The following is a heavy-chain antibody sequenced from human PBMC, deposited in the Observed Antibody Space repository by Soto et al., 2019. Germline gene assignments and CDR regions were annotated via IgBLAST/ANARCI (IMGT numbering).Heavy chain of an antibody. Sequence: GGSLRLSXAASGFTFSSYEMNWVRQAPGKGLEWVSYISSSGSTIYYADSVKGRFTISRDNAKNSLYLQMNSLRAEDTAVYYCARDWYSSSWYVRFDPWGQGTLVTVSS. V-gene: IGHV3-48*03. D-gene: IGHD6-13*01. CDR2: ISSSGSTI. CDR1: GFTFSSYE. J-gene: IGHJ5*02. CDR3: ARDWYSSSWYVRFDP.